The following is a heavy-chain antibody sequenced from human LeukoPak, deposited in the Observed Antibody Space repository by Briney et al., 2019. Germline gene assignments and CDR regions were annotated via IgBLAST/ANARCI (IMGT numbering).Heavy chain of an antibody. CDR1: GFTFSSYG. V-gene: IGHV3-30*18. CDR3: AKEAMVRGVNDY. CDR2: ISSDGSNK. J-gene: IGHJ4*02. D-gene: IGHD3-10*01. Sequence: GGSLRLSCAASGFTFSSYGIHWVRQAPDKGLEWVAVISSDGSNKYCADSVKGRFTISRDNSENTLYLQMNSLRPEDTAVYYCAKEAMVRGVNDYWGQGTLVTVSS.